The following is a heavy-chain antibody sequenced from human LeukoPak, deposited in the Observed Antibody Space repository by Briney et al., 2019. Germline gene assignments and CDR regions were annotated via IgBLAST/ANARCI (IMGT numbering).Heavy chain of an antibody. CDR3: AKVARTFYAFDI. CDR2: ISGSGGTT. J-gene: IGHJ3*02. V-gene: IGHV3-23*01. Sequence: QPGGSLRLSCAASGFTFSSYAMSWVRQAPGKGLEWVSAISGSGGTTYYADSVKGRLTIYRENSKNTLYLQMNSLRAEDTAVYYCAKVARTFYAFDIWGQGTMVTVSS. D-gene: IGHD3-16*01. CDR1: GFTFSSYA.